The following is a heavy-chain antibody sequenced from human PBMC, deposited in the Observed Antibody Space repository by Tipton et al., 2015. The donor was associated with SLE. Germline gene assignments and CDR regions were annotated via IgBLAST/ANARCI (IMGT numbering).Heavy chain of an antibody. CDR1: GFTFSSYW. J-gene: IGHJ6*02. V-gene: IGHV3-7*01. Sequence: SLRLSCAASGFTFSSYWMSWVRQAPGKGLEWVATIKQDGGEKYYVDSVNGRFTISRDNARNSLYLQMNSLKPEDTAVYYCARDPADFWGGYSDYYFYYGLDVWGQGTTVTVSS. CDR2: IKQDGGEK. CDR3: ARDPADFWGGYSDYYFYYGLDV. D-gene: IGHD3-3*01.